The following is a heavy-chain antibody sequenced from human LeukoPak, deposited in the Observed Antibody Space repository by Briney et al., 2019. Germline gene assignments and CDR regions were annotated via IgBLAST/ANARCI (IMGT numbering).Heavy chain of an antibody. Sequence: PGGSLRLSCAASGFTVSSNYMSWVRQAPGKGLEWVSVIYSGGSTYYADSVKGRFTISRDNSKNTLYLQMNSLRAEDTAVYYCAKDNHDILTGYAAPYFDYWGQGTLVTVSS. CDR3: AKDNHDILTGYAAPYFDY. CDR1: GFTVSSNY. V-gene: IGHV3-53*05. D-gene: IGHD3-9*01. CDR2: IYSGGST. J-gene: IGHJ4*02.